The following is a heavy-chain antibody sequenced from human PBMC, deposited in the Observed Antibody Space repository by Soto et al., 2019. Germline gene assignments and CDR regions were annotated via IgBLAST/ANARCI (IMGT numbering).Heavy chain of an antibody. V-gene: IGHV4-30-4*01. CDR2: IYYSGNT. CDR1: GGSISSGYYY. J-gene: IGHJ4*02. CDR3: ARVRGGGPFDD. Sequence: PSETLSLTCSVSGGSISSGYYYWSWIRQPPGKGLEWIGNIYYSGNTYYNPSLKSRLIISIDTSKNQFSLKLSSVTAADTAVYYCARVRGGGPFDDWGQGNLVALSS. D-gene: IGHD1-26*01.